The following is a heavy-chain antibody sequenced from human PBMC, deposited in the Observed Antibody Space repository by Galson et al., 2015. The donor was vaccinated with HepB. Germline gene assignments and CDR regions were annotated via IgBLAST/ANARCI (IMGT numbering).Heavy chain of an antibody. J-gene: IGHJ3*02. CDR1: GFTFSSYS. V-gene: IGHV3-21*01. Sequence: SLRLSCAASGFTFSSYSMNWVRQAPGKGLEWVSSISSSSSYIYYADSVKGRFTISRDNAKNSLYLQMNSLRAEDTAVYYCAREDSSGWYSMENDAFDIWGQGTMVTVSS. D-gene: IGHD6-19*01. CDR2: ISSSSSYI. CDR3: AREDSSGWYSMENDAFDI.